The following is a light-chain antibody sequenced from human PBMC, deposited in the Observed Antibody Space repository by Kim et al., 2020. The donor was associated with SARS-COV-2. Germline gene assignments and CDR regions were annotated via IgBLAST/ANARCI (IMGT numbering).Light chain of an antibody. Sequence: SYELTQPPSVSVSPGQTASITCSGDKLGDKYACWYQQKPGQSPVLVIYQDSKRPSGIPERFSGSNSGNTATLTISGTQAMDEADYYCQAWASNHVVFGGG. CDR1: KLGDKY. CDR2: QDS. CDR3: QAWASNHVV. V-gene: IGLV3-1*01. J-gene: IGLJ2*01.